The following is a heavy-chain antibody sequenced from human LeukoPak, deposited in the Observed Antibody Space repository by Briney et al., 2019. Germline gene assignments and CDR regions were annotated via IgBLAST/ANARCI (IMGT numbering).Heavy chain of an antibody. CDR2: IRSKAYGGTT. CDR3: TRDFPRIMNADPY. V-gene: IGHV3-49*04. D-gene: IGHD3-16*01. CDR1: GFTFSSHE. Sequence: QSGGSLRLSCAASGFTFSSHEMNWVRQAPGKGLEWVGFIRSKAYGGTTEYAASVKGRFTISRDDSKSIAYLQMNSLKTEDTAVYYCTRDFPRIMNADPYWGQGTLVTVSS. J-gene: IGHJ4*02.